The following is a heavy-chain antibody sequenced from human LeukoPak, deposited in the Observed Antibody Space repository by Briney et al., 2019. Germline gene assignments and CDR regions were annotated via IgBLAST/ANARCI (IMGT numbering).Heavy chain of an antibody. CDR3: ATSELELWMSGWFDP. D-gene: IGHD1-7*01. Sequence: SETLSLTCTVSGGSISSSSYYWGWIRQPPGKGLEWIGSIYYSGSTYYNPSLKSRVTISVDTSKNQFSLKLSSVTAADTAVYYCATSELELWMSGWFDPWGQGTLVTVSS. J-gene: IGHJ5*02. CDR1: GGSISSSSYY. V-gene: IGHV4-39*07. CDR2: IYYSGST.